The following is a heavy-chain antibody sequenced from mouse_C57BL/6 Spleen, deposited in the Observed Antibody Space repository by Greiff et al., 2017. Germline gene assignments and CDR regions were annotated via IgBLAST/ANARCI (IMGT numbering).Heavy chain of an antibody. CDR1: GFTFSDYG. CDR3: ARHYDYDEDAMDY. Sequence: EVQRVESGGGLVKPGGSLKLSCAASGFTFSDYGMHWVRQAPEKGLEWVAYISSGSSTIYYADTVKGRFTISRDNAKNTLFLQMTSLRSEDTAMYYCARHYDYDEDAMDYWGQGTSVTVSS. CDR2: ISSGSSTI. D-gene: IGHD2-4*01. J-gene: IGHJ4*01. V-gene: IGHV5-17*01.